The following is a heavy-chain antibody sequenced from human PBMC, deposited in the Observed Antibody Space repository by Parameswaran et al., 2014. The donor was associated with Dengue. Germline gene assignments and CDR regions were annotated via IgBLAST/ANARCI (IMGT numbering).Heavy chain of an antibody. D-gene: IGHD3-10*01. J-gene: IGHJ4*02. V-gene: IGHV4-61*05. CDR3: ARAGSGPGDY. CDR2: IYYSGST. CDR1: GGSISSSSYY. Sequence: SETLSLTCTVSGGSISSSSYYWGWIRQPPGKGLEWIGYIYYSGSTNYNPSLKSRVAISVDTSKNQFSLKLSSVTAADTAVYYCARAGSGPGDYWGQGTLVTVSS.